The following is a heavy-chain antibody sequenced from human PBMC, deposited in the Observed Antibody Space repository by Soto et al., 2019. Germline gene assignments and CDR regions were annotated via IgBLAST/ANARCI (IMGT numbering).Heavy chain of an antibody. V-gene: IGHV3-30*18. CDR1: GFTFSSYG. Sequence: PGGSLRLSCADSGFTFSSYGMHWVRQAPGKGLEWVAVISYDGSNKYYADSVKGRFTISRDNSKNTLYLQMNSLRAEDTAVYYCAKNGVVVITGLDYWGQGTLVTVSS. CDR2: ISYDGSNK. CDR3: AKNGVVVITGLDY. J-gene: IGHJ4*02. D-gene: IGHD3-22*01.